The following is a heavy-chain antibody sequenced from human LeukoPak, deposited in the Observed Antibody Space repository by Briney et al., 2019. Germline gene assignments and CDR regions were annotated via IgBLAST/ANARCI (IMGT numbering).Heavy chain of an antibody. Sequence: GRSLRLSCAASGFTFSSYAMHWVRQAPGKGLEWVAVISYDGSNKYYADSVKGRFTISRDNSKNTLYLQMNSLRAEDTAVYYCARDLLDSSGYSDYWGQGTLVTVSS. CDR2: ISYDGSNK. J-gene: IGHJ4*02. V-gene: IGHV3-30-3*01. CDR3: ARDLLDSSGYSDY. D-gene: IGHD3-22*01. CDR1: GFTFSSYA.